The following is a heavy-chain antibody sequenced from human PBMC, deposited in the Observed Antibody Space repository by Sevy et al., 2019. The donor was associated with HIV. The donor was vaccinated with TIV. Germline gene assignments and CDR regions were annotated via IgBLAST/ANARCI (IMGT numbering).Heavy chain of an antibody. D-gene: IGHD6-13*01. V-gene: IGHV3-72*01. CDR2: IRNKADSYTT. CDR3: ATHAGIAAAGRVFDY. Sequence: GSLRLSFAASGFTFSDHYMEWVRQAPGKGLEWVGRIRNKADSYTTEYAASVKGRFTISRDDSKNSLYLLMNSLKTEDTAVYYCATHAGIAAAGRVFDYWGQGTLVTVSS. J-gene: IGHJ4*02. CDR1: GFTFSDHY.